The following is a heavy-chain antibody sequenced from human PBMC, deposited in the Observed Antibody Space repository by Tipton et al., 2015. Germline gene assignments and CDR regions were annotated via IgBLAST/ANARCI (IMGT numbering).Heavy chain of an antibody. Sequence: QLVQSGAEVKKPGASVKVSCKASGYSFTNYDIIWVRQATGQGLEWMGWVSRNSGNTGYAQKFQGRVTMTTDSSTGTVYMELSSLRSEDTAVYYCAKTTVDYADITRDYYALDVWGQGTTVTVSS. CDR3: AKTTVDYADITRDYYALDV. J-gene: IGHJ6*02. D-gene: IGHD4-23*01. CDR2: VSRNSGNT. CDR1: GYSFTNYD. V-gene: IGHV1-8*01.